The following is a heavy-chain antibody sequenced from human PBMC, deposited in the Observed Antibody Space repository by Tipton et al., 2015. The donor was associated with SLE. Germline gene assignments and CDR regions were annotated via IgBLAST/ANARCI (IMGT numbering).Heavy chain of an antibody. V-gene: IGHV4-39*07. CDR3: ARDGSSAWYPYFDY. J-gene: IGHJ4*02. D-gene: IGHD6-13*01. Sequence: TLSLTCTVSGGSISGSSYYWGWIRQPPGKGLEYIGSVYYNGATYYNPSLKSRVSISVDTSKNQFSLKLSSVTAADTAVYYCARDGSSAWYPYFDYWGQGTLVTVSS. CDR1: GGSISGSSYY. CDR2: VYYNGAT.